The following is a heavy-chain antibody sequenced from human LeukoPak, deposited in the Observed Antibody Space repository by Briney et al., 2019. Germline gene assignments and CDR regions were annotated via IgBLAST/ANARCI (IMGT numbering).Heavy chain of an antibody. V-gene: IGHV3-23*01. Sequence: GGSLRLSCAASGFTFSSYSMNWVRQAPGRGLEWVSAISASGDVTFHADSVRGRFTIPRDNSKSTLFLQMNDLRVEDTAKFYCAKSLFTSATGTGRAFHIWGQGTMVSVSS. CDR3: AKSLFTSATGTGRAFHI. CDR2: ISASGDVT. J-gene: IGHJ3*02. D-gene: IGHD1-1*01. CDR1: GFTFSSYS.